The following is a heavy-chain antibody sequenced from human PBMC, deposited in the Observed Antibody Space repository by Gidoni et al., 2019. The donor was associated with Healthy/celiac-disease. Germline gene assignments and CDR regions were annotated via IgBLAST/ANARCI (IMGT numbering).Heavy chain of an antibody. CDR1: GGSFSGYY. Sequence: QVQLQQWGAGLLKPSATLSLTCAVYGGSFSGYYCSWIRQPPGKGLEWIGEIKHSGTPNYNPSLKSRVTISVDTSNNQFSLKLSSVTASDTAVYYCARRGYDFWSGYYNTRWFDPWGQGTLVTVSS. V-gene: IGHV4-34*01. J-gene: IGHJ5*02. CDR3: ARRGYDFWSGYYNTRWFDP. CDR2: IKHSGTP. D-gene: IGHD3-3*01.